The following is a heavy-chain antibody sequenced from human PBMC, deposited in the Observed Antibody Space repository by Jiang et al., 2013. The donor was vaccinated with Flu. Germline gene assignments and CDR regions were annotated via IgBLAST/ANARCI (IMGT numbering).Heavy chain of an antibody. CDR3: ARGPEFDIVATMGMTYYFDY. CDR1: GGSFSGYY. J-gene: IGHJ4*02. CDR2: INHSGST. Sequence: LLKPSETLSLTCAVYGGSFSGYYWSWIRQPPGKGLEWIGEINHSGSTNYNPSLKSRVTISVDTSKNQFSLKLSSVTAADTAVYYCARGPEFDIVATMGMTYYFDYWGQGTLVTVSS. V-gene: IGHV4-34*01. D-gene: IGHD5-12*01.